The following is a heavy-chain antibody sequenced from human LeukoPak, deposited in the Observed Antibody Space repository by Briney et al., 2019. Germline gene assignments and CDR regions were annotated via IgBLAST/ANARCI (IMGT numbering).Heavy chain of an antibody. J-gene: IGHJ4*02. CDR3: ARGKGARDY. Sequence: GASVKVSCKASGYTFTTYGITWVRQAPGQGLEWMGWISVYNGDTDYAEKLQGRVTMTTDTSTSTAYMELRSLRSDDTAVYYCARGKGARDYWGQGTLVTVSS. CDR2: ISVYNGDT. V-gene: IGHV1-18*01. D-gene: IGHD4/OR15-4a*01. CDR1: GYTFTTYG.